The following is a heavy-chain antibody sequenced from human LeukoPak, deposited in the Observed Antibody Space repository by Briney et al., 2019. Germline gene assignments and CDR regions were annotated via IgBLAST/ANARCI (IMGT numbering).Heavy chain of an antibody. Sequence: GGSLRLSCTASGFTVSSNFMSWVRQAPGKGLEWVAVLYSGGTTYYEDSVRGRFTISRDNSKNTLYLQMNSLRADDTAVYYCARDGYGYNYMDVWGKGTTVTVSS. CDR1: GFTVSSNF. D-gene: IGHD4-17*01. CDR2: LYSGGTT. V-gene: IGHV3-53*01. CDR3: ARDGYGYNYMDV. J-gene: IGHJ6*03.